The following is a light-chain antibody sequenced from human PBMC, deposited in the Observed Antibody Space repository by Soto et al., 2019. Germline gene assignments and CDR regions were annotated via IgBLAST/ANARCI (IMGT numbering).Light chain of an antibody. V-gene: IGKV1-5*01. CDR3: QQHDRYSLT. Sequence: DIQKTQCPSTLSASGGDSVTITSRASQSISCCLAWYQQKPGKAPKFLNYDVSGLESGVPYRFSGSGSGTEFTLVTTGLQPNKLGTYYCQQHDRYSLTFGGGTKVDVK. CDR1: QSISCC. CDR2: DVS. J-gene: IGKJ4*01.